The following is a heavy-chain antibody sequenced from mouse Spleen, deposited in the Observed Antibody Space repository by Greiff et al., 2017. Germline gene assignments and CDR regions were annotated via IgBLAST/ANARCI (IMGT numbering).Heavy chain of an antibody. CDR1: GFNIKDDY. V-gene: IGHV14-4*01. Sequence: VQLQQSGAELVRPGASVKLSCTASGFNIKDDYMHWVKQRPEQGLEWIGWIDPENGDTEYASKFQGKATITADTSSNTAYLQLSSLTSEDTAVYYCTTEHYFDYWGQGTTLTVSS. CDR3: TTEHYFDY. J-gene: IGHJ2*01. CDR2: IDPENGDT.